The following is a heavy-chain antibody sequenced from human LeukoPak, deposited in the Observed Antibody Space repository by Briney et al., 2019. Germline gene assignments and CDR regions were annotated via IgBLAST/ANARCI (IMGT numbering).Heavy chain of an antibody. J-gene: IGHJ4*02. CDR2: VNQDGSEK. D-gene: IGHD3-22*01. Sequence: GGSLRLSCAASGFTFSRHWMSWVRQAPGKGLEWVANVNQDGSEKHYVDSVKGRFTISRDNAKNSLYLQMNSMRAEDTAVYYYAREEGIDGSGYYYVLGYWGQGTLVTVSS. V-gene: IGHV3-7*01. CDR3: AREEGIDGSGYYYVLGY. CDR1: GFTFSRHW.